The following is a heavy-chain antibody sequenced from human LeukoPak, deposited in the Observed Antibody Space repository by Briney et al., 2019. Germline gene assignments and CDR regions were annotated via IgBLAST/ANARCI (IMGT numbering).Heavy chain of an antibody. J-gene: IGHJ4*02. CDR3: ATGWVRSPLDY. D-gene: IGHD5-24*01. CDR1: GYTSTTYY. Sequence: ASVKVSCKASGYTSTTYYIQWVRQAPGQGLEWMGIINPSGDITIYAQRFQGRVTMTSDMSTSTASMELSGLRSEDTAVYYCATGWVRSPLDYWGQGTLVTVSS. CDR2: INPSGDIT. V-gene: IGHV1-46*01.